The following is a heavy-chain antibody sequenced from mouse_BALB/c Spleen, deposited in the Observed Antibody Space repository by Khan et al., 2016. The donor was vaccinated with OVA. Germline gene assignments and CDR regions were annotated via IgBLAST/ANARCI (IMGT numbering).Heavy chain of an antibody. Sequence: VQLKESGPGLVAPSQSLSITCTVSGFSLTDYGVSWIRQPPGKGLEWLGVIWGGGNTYYNSALRSRLSISKDNSKSQGFLEMSSLQTDDTAMYYCAKGVWSYYYALDYWGQGTSVTVSS. CDR2: IWGGGNT. CDR1: GFSLTDYG. CDR3: AKGVWSYYYALDY. J-gene: IGHJ4*01. V-gene: IGHV2-6-5*01.